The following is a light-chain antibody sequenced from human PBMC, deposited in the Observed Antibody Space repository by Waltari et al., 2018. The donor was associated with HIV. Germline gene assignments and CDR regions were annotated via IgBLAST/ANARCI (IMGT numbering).Light chain of an antibody. CDR3: SSYAGSNNLVV. CDR2: EVS. Sequence: VTISCTGTSSDVGGYNYVSWYQQHPGKAPKLMIYEVSKRPSGVPDRFSGSKSGNTASLTVSGLQAEDEADYYCSSYAGSNNLVVFGGGTKLTVL. CDR1: SSDVGGYNY. J-gene: IGLJ2*01. V-gene: IGLV2-8*01.